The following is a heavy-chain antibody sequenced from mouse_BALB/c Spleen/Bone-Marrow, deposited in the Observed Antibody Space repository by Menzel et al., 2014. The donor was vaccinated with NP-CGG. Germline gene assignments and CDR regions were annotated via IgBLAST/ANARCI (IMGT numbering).Heavy chain of an antibody. J-gene: IGHJ2*01. Sequence: VMLVESAGELARPGASVKMSCKASGYTFTSNTIQWVKQRPGQGLEWIGYINPTRGYTDYNQKFKDKTTLTADKSSSTAYMQLSSLTSEDSAVYYCAREATYYAYFDYWGQGTILTVSS. CDR2: INPTRGYT. V-gene: IGHV1-4*02. CDR1: GYTFTSNT. CDR3: AREATYYAYFDY. D-gene: IGHD1-1*01.